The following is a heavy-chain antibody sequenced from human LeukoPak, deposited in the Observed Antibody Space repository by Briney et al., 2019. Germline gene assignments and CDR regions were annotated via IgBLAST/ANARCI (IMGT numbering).Heavy chain of an antibody. J-gene: IGHJ6*02. CDR3: ARAPNYYDSSGYYPGNYYGMDV. CDR1: GGSISSYY. D-gene: IGHD3-22*01. CDR2: IYYSGIT. V-gene: IGHV4-59*01. Sequence: SETLSLTCTVSGGSISSYYWSWLRQPPGKGLEWIGYIYYSGITNYNPSLKSRVTISVDTPKNQFSLKLSSVTAADTAVYYCARAPNYYDSSGYYPGNYYGMDVWGQGTTVTVSS.